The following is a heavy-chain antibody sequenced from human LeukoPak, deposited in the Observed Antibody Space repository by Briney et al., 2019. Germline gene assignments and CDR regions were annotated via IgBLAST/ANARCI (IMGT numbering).Heavy chain of an antibody. CDR3: AKDIEGYDTIYGMDV. V-gene: IGHV3-43*01. CDR1: GFTFDDYT. CDR2: ISWDGGST. Sequence: PGGSLRLSCAASGFTFDDYTMHWVRQAPGKGLEWVSLISWDGGSTYYADSVKGRFTISRDNSKNSLYLQMNSLRTEDTALYYCAKDIEGYDTIYGMDVWGQGTTVTVSS. D-gene: IGHD3-9*01. J-gene: IGHJ6*02.